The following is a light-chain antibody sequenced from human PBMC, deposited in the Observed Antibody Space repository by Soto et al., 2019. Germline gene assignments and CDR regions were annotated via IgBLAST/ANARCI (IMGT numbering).Light chain of an antibody. CDR1: QSISSW. CDR2: KAS. V-gene: IGKV1-5*03. J-gene: IGKJ1*01. Sequence: DIQMTQSPSTLSASVGDRVTITCRASQSISSWLAWYQQKPGKAPMLLVYKASVLESGVPSRFSGSGSGTEFTLTIRSLQPDDFATYVCQRYNSLLTFRQGTKVEIK. CDR3: QRYNSLLT.